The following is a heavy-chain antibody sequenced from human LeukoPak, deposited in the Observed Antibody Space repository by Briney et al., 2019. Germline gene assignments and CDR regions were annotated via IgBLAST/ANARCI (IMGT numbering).Heavy chain of an antibody. J-gene: IGHJ4*02. D-gene: IGHD5-18*01. CDR1: GGSFSPYY. V-gene: IGHV4-34*01. Sequence: PSETLSLTCAVYGGSFSPYYWSWIRQSPGKGLEWIAEINDSGSTNYNPSLKSRVTISVDTSKKQFTLKVHSLTAADTAVYYCARGEEYSNGRPFDYWGQGTLVTVSS. CDR3: ARGEEYSNGRPFDY. CDR2: INDSGST.